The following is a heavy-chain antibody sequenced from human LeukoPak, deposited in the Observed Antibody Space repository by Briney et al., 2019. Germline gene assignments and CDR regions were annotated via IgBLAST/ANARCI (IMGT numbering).Heavy chain of an antibody. D-gene: IGHD4-23*01. Sequence: SVKVSCKASGFTLINSAIQWVRQARGQRLEWIGWIGVAGGNTNYAQTLQGRITITRDMSTSTAYMELTSLRSDDTAVYYCAAEIYGGNTDCCTFDFWGPGTPVTVSS. J-gene: IGHJ3*01. V-gene: IGHV1-58*02. CDR3: AAEIYGGNTDCCTFDF. CDR1: GFTLINSA. CDR2: IGVAGGNT.